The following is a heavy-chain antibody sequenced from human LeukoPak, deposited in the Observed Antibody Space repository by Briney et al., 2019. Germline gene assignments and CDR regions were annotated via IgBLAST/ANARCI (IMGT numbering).Heavy chain of an antibody. D-gene: IGHD6-19*01. Sequence: SQTLSLTCTVSGGSISSGSYYWSWIRQPAGTGLEWIGRIYTSGSTNYNPSLKSRVTISVDTSKNQFSLKLSSVTAADTAVYYCARRGSEGFDYWGQGTLVTVSS. V-gene: IGHV4-61*02. CDR1: GGSISSGSYY. J-gene: IGHJ4*02. CDR3: ARRGSEGFDY. CDR2: IYTSGST.